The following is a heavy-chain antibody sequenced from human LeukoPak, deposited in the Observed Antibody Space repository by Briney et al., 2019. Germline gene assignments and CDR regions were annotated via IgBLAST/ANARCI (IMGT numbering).Heavy chain of an antibody. D-gene: IGHD1-26*01. CDR2: INPKSDDT. CDR1: GYTFSGYY. Sequence: ASVKVSCKGSGYTFSGYYMHWVRQAPGQGLEWMGWINPKSDDTKYAQKFQGRVTMTRDTSISTAYMELSRLRADDTAVYYCARDGYSGRFDPWGQGTLVTVSS. J-gene: IGHJ5*02. V-gene: IGHV1-2*02. CDR3: ARDGYSGRFDP.